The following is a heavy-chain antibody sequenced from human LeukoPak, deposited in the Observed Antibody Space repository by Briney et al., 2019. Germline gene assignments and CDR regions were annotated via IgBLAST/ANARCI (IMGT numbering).Heavy chain of an antibody. V-gene: IGHV4-59*01. CDR1: GGCISSYY. CDR2: IYNSGST. CDR3: AREKPDYYDSSGYYQAVYAFDI. J-gene: IGHJ3*02. D-gene: IGHD3-22*01. Sequence: SETLSLTCTVSGGCISSYYWSWIRQPPGKGLEWIGYIYNSGSTNYNPSPKSRVTISVDTSTNQFSLKLSSVNAADTAVYYCAREKPDYYDSSGYYQAVYAFDIGGQGTMVTVSS.